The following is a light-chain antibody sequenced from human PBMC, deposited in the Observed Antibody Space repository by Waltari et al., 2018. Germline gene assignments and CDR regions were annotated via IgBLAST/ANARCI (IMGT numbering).Light chain of an antibody. CDR3: QQYKSFPDT. CDR1: QGISRW. V-gene: IGKV1-5*03. CDR2: KAS. J-gene: IGKJ2*01. Sequence: DIQMTQSPSTLSASVGDRVTITCRASQGISRWLAWYQRKPGKAPKLLIYKASRLESGVPSGFSGSASGTEFALIISILRPDDFATYYCQQYKSFPDTFGQGTKLEIK.